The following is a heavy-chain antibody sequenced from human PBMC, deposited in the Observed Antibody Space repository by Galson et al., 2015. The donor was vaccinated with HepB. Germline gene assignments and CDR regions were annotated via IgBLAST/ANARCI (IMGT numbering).Heavy chain of an antibody. CDR3: AKDIPMDIVVVPAAEEFDY. CDR1: GFTFSSYA. D-gene: IGHD2-2*03. V-gene: IGHV3-23*01. J-gene: IGHJ4*02. Sequence: SLRLSCAASGFTFSSYAMSWVRQAPGKGLEWVSAISGSGGSTYYADSVKGRFTISRDNSKNTLYLQMNSLRAEDTAVYYCAKDIPMDIVVVPAAEEFDYWGQGTLVTVSS. CDR2: ISGSGGST.